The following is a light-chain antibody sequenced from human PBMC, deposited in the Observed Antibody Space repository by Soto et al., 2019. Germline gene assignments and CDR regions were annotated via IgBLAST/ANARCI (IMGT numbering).Light chain of an antibody. V-gene: IGLV2-23*02. CDR3: CSYAGSSTS. Sequence: QSALTQPASVSGSPGQSITISCTGTSSDVGSYNLVSWYQQHPGKAPKLMIYEVSKRPSGVSNRFSGSKSGNTASLTISGLQAEDEADYYCCSYAGSSTSFGTGTKVTLL. CDR1: SSDVGSYNL. CDR2: EVS. J-gene: IGLJ1*01.